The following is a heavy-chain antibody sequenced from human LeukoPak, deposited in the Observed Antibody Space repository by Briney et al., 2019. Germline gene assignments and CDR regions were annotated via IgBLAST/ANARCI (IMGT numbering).Heavy chain of an antibody. Sequence: GGSLRLSCAASGFTFNSYGMHWVRQAPGKGLEWVAVISYDGSNKYYADSVKGRFTISRDNSKNTLYLQMNSLRAEDTAVYYCARGGDYYYMDVWGKGTRSPSP. CDR1: GFTFNSYG. CDR2: ISYDGSNK. J-gene: IGHJ6*03. CDR3: ARGGDYYYMDV. V-gene: IGHV3-30*19.